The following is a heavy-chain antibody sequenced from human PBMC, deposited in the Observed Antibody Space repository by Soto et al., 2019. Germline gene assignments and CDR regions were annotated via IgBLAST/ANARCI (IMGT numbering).Heavy chain of an antibody. V-gene: IGHV1-69*01. CDR1: GGTFSSYA. D-gene: IGHD4-17*01. Sequence: QVQLVQSGAEVKKPGSSVKVSCKASGGTFSSYAISWVRQAPGQGLEWMGGIIPIFGTANYAQKFQGRVTINADESTSTAYMELSSLRSEDTAVYYCARVVYDYGDYVARYNWFDPWGQGTLVTVSS. CDR2: IIPIFGTA. J-gene: IGHJ5*02. CDR3: ARVVYDYGDYVARYNWFDP.